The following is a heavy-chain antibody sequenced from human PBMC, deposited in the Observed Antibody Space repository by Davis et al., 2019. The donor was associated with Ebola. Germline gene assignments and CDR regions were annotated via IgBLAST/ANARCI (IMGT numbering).Heavy chain of an antibody. CDR3: ARDLGLEILYWVPYGMDV. Sequence: GESLKISCAASGFTFSSYGMHWVRQAPGKGLEWVAVISYDGSNKYYADSVKGRFTISRDNSKNTLYLQMNSLRAEDTAVYYCARDLGLEILYWVPYGMDVWGQGTTVTVSS. D-gene: IGHD2-8*02. V-gene: IGHV3-30*03. CDR2: ISYDGSNK. J-gene: IGHJ6*02. CDR1: GFTFSSYG.